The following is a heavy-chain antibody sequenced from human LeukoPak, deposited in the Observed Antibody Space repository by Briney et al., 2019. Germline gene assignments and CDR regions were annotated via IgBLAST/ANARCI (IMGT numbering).Heavy chain of an antibody. CDR2: ISYDGSKE. D-gene: IGHD3-10*01. J-gene: IGHJ4*02. CDR3: ASADFYGSGSYYSGSCDY. Sequence: PGRSLRLSCAASGFSFSGYAMHWVRQAPGKGLEWVAVISYDGSKEYYTDSVKGRFTISRDNSKNTLYLEMNSLRNEDTAVYYCASADFYGSGSYYSGSCDYWGQGTLVTVSS. CDR1: GFSFSGYA. V-gene: IGHV3-30*04.